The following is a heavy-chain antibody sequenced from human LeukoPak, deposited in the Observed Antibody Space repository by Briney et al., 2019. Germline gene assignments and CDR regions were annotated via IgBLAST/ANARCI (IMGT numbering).Heavy chain of an antibody. CDR2: INPNSGGT. J-gene: IGHJ4*02. Sequence: ASVKVSCKASGYTFTGYYMHWVRQAPGQGLEWMGWINPNSGGTNYAQNFQGRVTMTRDTSISTAYMGLSRLRSVDTAVYYCATYSSSWYPLYYFDYWGQGTLVTVSS. V-gene: IGHV1-2*02. CDR1: GYTFTGYY. D-gene: IGHD6-13*01. CDR3: ATYSSSWYPLYYFDY.